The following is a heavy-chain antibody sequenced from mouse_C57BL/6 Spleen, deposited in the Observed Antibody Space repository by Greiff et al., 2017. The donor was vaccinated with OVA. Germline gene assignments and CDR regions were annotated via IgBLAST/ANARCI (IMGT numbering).Heavy chain of an antibody. CDR3: ARGGYDVNAMDY. D-gene: IGHD2-2*01. Sequence: EVQLQQSVAELVRPGASVKLSCTASGFNITNTYMHWVKQRPEQGLEWIGRIDPANGNTKYAPKFQGKATITADTSSNTAYMQLSSMAAEDTASYDCARGGYDVNAMDYWGQGTSVTVSS. J-gene: IGHJ4*01. V-gene: IGHV14-3*01. CDR2: IDPANGNT. CDR1: GFNITNTY.